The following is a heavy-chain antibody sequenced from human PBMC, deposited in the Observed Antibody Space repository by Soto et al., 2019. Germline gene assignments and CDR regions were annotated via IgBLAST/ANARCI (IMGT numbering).Heavy chain of an antibody. CDR2: ISSDGGNR. CDR3: ARLLVGATSDVVDY. Sequence: QVQLVESGGGVVQPGGSLRLSCAASGFTFSDYALHWVRQAPGKGLEWVTVISSDGGNRYYADSVKGRFTISRDNAKNSLYLQMNSLRAEDTAVYYCARLLVGATSDVVDYWGQGTLVTVSS. D-gene: IGHD1-26*01. CDR1: GFTFSDYA. J-gene: IGHJ4*02. V-gene: IGHV3-30-3*01.